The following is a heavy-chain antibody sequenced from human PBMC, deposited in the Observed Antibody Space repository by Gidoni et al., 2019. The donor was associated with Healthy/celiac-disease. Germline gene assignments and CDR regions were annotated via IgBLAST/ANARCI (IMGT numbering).Heavy chain of an antibody. D-gene: IGHD6-19*01. CDR3: ARDRHSSGWYTLGAWY. CDR1: GFTFSSYW. V-gene: IGHV3-7*01. J-gene: IGHJ4*02. Sequence: EVQLVESGGGLVQPGGSLRLSCAASGFTFSSYWMSWVRQAPGKGLEWVANIKQDGSEKYYVDSGKGRFTISRDNAKNSLYLQMNSLRAEDTAVYYCARDRHSSGWYTLGAWYWGQGTLVTVSS. CDR2: IKQDGSEK.